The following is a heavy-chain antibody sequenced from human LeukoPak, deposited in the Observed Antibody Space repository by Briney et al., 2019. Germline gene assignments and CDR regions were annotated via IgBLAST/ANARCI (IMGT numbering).Heavy chain of an antibody. CDR2: IIPIFGTA. Sequence: SVKVSCKASGGTFSSYAISWVRQAPGQGLEWMGGIIPIFGTANYAQKFQGRVTITADESTSTAYMELSSLRSEDTAVYYCAGLRVAPSLRRYNWFDPWGQGTLVTVSS. CDR3: AGLRVAPSLRRYNWFDP. CDR1: GGTFSSYA. D-gene: IGHD2-8*02. J-gene: IGHJ5*02. V-gene: IGHV1-69*13.